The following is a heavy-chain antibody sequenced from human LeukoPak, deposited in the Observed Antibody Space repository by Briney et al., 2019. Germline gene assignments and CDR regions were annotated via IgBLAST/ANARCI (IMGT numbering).Heavy chain of an antibody. CDR3: ARSQSQSGSYRYYFAY. J-gene: IGHJ4*02. CDR2: MYYTANS. D-gene: IGHD1-26*01. Sequence: PSETLSLTCSVSGVSVGSAGYYWTWIRQPPGKGLEWIGYMYYTANSSYNPFLKSRVTMSLGPSQNEFSLRLTSVTAADTAVYYCARSQSQSGSYRYYFAYWGQGILVTVSS. V-gene: IGHV4-61*08. CDR1: GVSVGSAGYY.